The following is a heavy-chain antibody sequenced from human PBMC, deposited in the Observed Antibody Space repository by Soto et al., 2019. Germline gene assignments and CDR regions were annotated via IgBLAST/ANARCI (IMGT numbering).Heavy chain of an antibody. V-gene: IGHV1-46*01. Sequence: QVQLVQSGAEVKKPGASVKVSCKASGYTFTNYYMHWVRQAPGQGLEWMGIISPSGGATYAQDFQDRVTLTRDTATSTAYMELTGLTSKDAAVYVCARDESRDWLTCLDPWGQGTLVTVSS. J-gene: IGHJ5*02. D-gene: IGHD3-9*01. CDR2: ISPSGGA. CDR1: GYTFTNYY. CDR3: ARDESRDWLTCLDP.